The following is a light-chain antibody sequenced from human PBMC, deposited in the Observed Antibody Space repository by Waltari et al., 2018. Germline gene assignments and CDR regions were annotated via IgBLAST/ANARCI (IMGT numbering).Light chain of an antibody. CDR3: QHGHNIPWT. CDR1: QVISNN. J-gene: IGKJ1*01. CDR2: KAS. V-gene: IGKV1-6*01. Sequence: IQMTQSPSSLSASVGDRVTISCQASQVISNNLAWYQQKPGKVPNLLIYKASTLQSGVPSRFSGSGSGTDFTLTISSLQPEDFATYFCQHGHNIPWTFGQGTKVEIK.